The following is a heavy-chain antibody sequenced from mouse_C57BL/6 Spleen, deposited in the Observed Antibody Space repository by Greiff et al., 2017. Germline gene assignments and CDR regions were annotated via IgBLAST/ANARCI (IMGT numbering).Heavy chain of an antibody. J-gene: IGHJ3*01. CDR2: INPSSGYT. CDR1: GYTFTSYW. CDR3: ARYDYDAWFAY. Sequence: QVQLQQSGAELAKPGASVQLSCKASGYTFTSYWMHWVKQRPGQGLEWIGYINPSSGYTKYNQKFKDKATLTADKSSSTAYMQLSSLKYEDSAVYYCARYDYDAWFAYWGQGTLVTVSA. D-gene: IGHD2-4*01. V-gene: IGHV1-7*01.